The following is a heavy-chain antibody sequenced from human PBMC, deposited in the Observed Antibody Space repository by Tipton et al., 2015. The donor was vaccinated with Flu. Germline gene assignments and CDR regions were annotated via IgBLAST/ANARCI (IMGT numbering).Heavy chain of an antibody. CDR1: GDSIRSSSYY. V-gene: IGHV4-39*07. J-gene: IGHJ4*02. Sequence: TLSLTCSVSGDSIRSSSYYWGWIRQPPHKGLEWVGSISDSGGAYYSPSLKSRVTISVDTSKNQFSLKLSSVTAADTAVYDCARGLYSTGWIWEFWGQGPLVTVSP. CDR2: ISDSGGA. D-gene: IGHD6-19*01. CDR3: ARGLYSTGWIWEF.